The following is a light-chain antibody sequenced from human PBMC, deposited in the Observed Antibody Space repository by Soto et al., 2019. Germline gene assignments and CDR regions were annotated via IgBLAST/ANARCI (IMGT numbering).Light chain of an antibody. Sequence: QSALTQPASVSGSPGQSITISCTGTSSDVGGYNYVSWYQQHPGKAPILMIYDVSNRPSGISNRFSGSKSGNTASLTISGLQAEDDADYYCSSKRGSTYVFGTGTKVTVL. CDR3: SSKRGSTYV. J-gene: IGLJ1*01. CDR2: DVS. CDR1: SSDVGGYNY. V-gene: IGLV2-14*03.